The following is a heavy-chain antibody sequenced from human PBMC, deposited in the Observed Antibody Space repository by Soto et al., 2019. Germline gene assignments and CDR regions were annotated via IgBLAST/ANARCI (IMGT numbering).Heavy chain of an antibody. V-gene: IGHV3-30-3*01. Sequence: PGGSLRLSCAASGFTFSSYAMHWVRQAPGKGLEWVAVISYDGSNKYYADSVKGRFTISRDNSKNTLYLQMNSLRAEDTAVYYCARGRLLEWLSHLYYYYYYGMDVWGQGTTVTVSS. CDR2: ISYDGSNK. CDR3: ARGRLLEWLSHLYYYYYYGMDV. J-gene: IGHJ6*02. CDR1: GFTFSSYA. D-gene: IGHD3-3*01.